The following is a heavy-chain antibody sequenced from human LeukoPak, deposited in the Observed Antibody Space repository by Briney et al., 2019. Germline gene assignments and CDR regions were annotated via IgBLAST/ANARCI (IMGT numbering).Heavy chain of an antibody. CDR3: AKNDDGSGRHTYYYYGMDV. J-gene: IGHJ6*02. CDR1: GFNFNNYA. CDR2: ISSNGGST. D-gene: IGHD3-10*01. V-gene: IGHV3-64*04. Sequence: PGGSLRLSCSASGFNFNNYAMNWVRQAPGKGLEYVSAISSNGGSTYYADSVKGRCTISRDNSKNTLYLQMNSLRAEDTAVYYCAKNDDGSGRHTYYYYGMDVWGRGTTVTVSS.